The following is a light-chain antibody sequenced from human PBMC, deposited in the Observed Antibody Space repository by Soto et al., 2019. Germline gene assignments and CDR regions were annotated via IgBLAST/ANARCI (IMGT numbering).Light chain of an antibody. CDR1: ESVSSSY. J-gene: IGKJ1*01. V-gene: IGKV3-20*01. CDR3: QQYGSSPGT. Sequence: EIVLTQSPGTLSLSPGGRTPLSCRARESVSSSYLAWYQQKPGQAPRLLIYGASSRATGIPDRFSGSGSGTDFTLTISRLEPEDFAVYYCQQYGSSPGTFGQGTKVDIK. CDR2: GAS.